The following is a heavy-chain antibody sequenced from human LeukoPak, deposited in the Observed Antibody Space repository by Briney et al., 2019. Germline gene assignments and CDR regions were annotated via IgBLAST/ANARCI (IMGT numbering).Heavy chain of an antibody. V-gene: IGHV4-30-4*08. J-gene: IGHJ4*02. CDR1: GGSISSGDYY. CDR3: AREGIVVVPAAMN. Sequence: SQTLSLTCTVSGGSISSGDYYWRWIRQPPGKGLEWIGYIYYSGSTYYNPSLKSRVTISVDTSKNQFSLKLSSVTAADTAVYYCAREGIVVVPAAMNWGQGTLVTVSS. D-gene: IGHD2-2*01. CDR2: IYYSGST.